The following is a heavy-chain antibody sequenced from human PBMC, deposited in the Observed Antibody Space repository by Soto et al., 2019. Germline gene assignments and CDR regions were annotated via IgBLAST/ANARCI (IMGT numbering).Heavy chain of an antibody. J-gene: IGHJ6*03. CDR1: GFTFDDYA. D-gene: IGHD3-9*01. CDR2: ISWNSGSI. CDR3: AKAPGYDILTGHYYRDV. Sequence: EVQLVESGGGLVQPGRSLRLSCAASGFTFDDYAMHWVRQAPGKGLEWVSGISWNSGSIGYADSVKGRFTISRDNAKNSLYLQMNSLRAEDTALYYCAKAPGYDILTGHYYRDVWGKGTTVTVSS. V-gene: IGHV3-9*01.